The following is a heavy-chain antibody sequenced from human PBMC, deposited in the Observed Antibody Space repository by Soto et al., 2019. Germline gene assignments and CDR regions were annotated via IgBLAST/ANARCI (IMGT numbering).Heavy chain of an antibody. CDR1: GFAFSSSA. D-gene: IGHD1-26*01. V-gene: IGHV3-23*01. CDR2: ISVGGGGI. CDR3: GNWQPTTKMGVISH. J-gene: IGHJ4*02. Sequence: EVQLLESGGGLVQPGGSLRLSCAASGFAFSSSAMGWIRQTPGKGLQWVSAISVGGGGIYYADSVKGRFTISRDNSKKTLYLQMTALRAENTPLYFCGNWQPTTKMGVISHWGQGTLATVSP.